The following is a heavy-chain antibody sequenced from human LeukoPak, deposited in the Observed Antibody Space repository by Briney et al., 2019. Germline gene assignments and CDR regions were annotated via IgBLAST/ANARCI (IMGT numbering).Heavy chain of an antibody. CDR2: IKQDGSKK. CDR3: ASRAGYSSSWSAFDY. CDR1: GFTFSSHW. Sequence: GGSLRLSCAASGFTFSSHWMSWVRQALGKGLELVANIKQDGSKKYYVDSVKGRFTISRDNAKNSLYLQMNSLRAEDTAVYYCASRAGYSSSWSAFDYWGQGTLVTVSS. J-gene: IGHJ4*02. D-gene: IGHD6-13*01. V-gene: IGHV3-7*05.